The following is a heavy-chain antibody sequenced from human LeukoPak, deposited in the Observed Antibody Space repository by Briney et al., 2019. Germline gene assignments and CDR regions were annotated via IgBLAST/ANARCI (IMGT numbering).Heavy chain of an antibody. J-gene: IGHJ6*03. CDR1: GYTFTSYY. CDR3: ARGIQLAYYYYYYMDV. Sequence: GASVKVSCKASGYTFTSYYMHWVRQAPGQGLEWMGIINPSGGSTSYAQKFQGRVTMTRDMSTSTVYMELSSLRSEDTAVYYCARGIQLAYYYYYYMDVWGKGTTVTVSS. V-gene: IGHV1-46*01. D-gene: IGHD5-18*01. CDR2: INPSGGST.